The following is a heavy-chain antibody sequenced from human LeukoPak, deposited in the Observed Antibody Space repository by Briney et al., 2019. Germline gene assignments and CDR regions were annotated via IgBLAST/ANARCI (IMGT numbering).Heavy chain of an antibody. CDR2: ITSGGGTT. CDR3: ARDPPRAAWVFDY. D-gene: IGHD6-25*01. V-gene: IGHV3-23*01. CDR1: GFTFSSYW. Sequence: GGSLRLSCAASGFTFSSYWMHWVRQAPGKALEWVSAITSGGGTTYYAGSVKGRFTISRDNSKNTLYLQMNSLRAEDTAVYYCARDPPRAAWVFDYWGQGTLVSVSS. J-gene: IGHJ4*02.